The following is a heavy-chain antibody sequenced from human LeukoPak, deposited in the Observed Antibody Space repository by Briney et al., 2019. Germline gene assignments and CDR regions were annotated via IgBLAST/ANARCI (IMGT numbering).Heavy chain of an antibody. CDR1: GFTFDDYA. V-gene: IGHV3-9*01. CDR2: ISWNSVSI. CDR3: ARGHNWNYDGMDV. D-gene: IGHD1-20*01. Sequence: GGSLRLSCAASGFTFDDYAMHWVRQAPGKGLEWVSGISWNSVSIVYADSVKGRFTISRDNAKNTLYLQMNSLRAEDTAVYYCARGHNWNYDGMDVWGQGTTVTVSS. J-gene: IGHJ6*02.